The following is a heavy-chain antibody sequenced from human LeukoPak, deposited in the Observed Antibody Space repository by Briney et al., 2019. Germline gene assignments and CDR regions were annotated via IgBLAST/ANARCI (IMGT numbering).Heavy chain of an antibody. CDR2: INHSGST. CDR1: GGSFSGYY. CDR3: ATNGGPKDY. Sequence: SETLSLTCAVYGGSFSGYYWSWIRQPPGKGLEWIGEINHSGSTNYNPSLKSRVTISVDASKNQFSLKLSSVTAADTAVYYCATNGGPKDYWGLGTLVTVSS. J-gene: IGHJ4*02. V-gene: IGHV4-34*01. D-gene: IGHD3-10*01.